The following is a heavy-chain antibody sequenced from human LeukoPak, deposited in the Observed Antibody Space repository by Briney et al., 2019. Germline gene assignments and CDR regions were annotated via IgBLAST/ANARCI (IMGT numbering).Heavy chain of an antibody. CDR3: ASGYCSSTSCYDPYYYYYMDV. CDR1: GYTFTGYY. D-gene: IGHD2-2*03. Sequence: VASVKVSCKASGYTFTGYYMHWVRQAPGQGLEWMGRINPNSGGTNYAQKFQGRVTMTRDTSISTAYMELSRLRSDDTAVYYCASGYCSSTSCYDPYYYYYMDVWGKGTTVTVSS. V-gene: IGHV1-2*06. J-gene: IGHJ6*03. CDR2: INPNSGGT.